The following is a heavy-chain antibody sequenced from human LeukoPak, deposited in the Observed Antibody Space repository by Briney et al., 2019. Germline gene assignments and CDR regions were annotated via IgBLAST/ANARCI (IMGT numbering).Heavy chain of an antibody. CDR3: ARDAMTLRYFDWFIERGYFDY. V-gene: IGHV3-9*01. CDR1: GFTFDDYA. Sequence: SGGSLRLSCAASGFTFDDYAMHWVRQAPGKGLEWVSGISWRTGSIGYADSVKGRFTISRDNAKNSLYLQMNSLRAEDTAVYYCARDAMTLRYFDWFIERGYFDYWGQGTLVTVSS. J-gene: IGHJ4*02. D-gene: IGHD3-9*01. CDR2: ISWRTGSI.